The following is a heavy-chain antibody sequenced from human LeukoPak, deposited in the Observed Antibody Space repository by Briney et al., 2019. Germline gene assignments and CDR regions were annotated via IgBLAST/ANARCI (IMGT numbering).Heavy chain of an antibody. CDR3: AKVKARWFGELDAFDI. CDR1: GFTFSSYA. Sequence: GGSLRLSCAASGFTFSSYAMSWVRQAPGKGLEWVSAISGSGGSTYYADSVKGRFTISRDNSKNTLYLQMNSLRAEDTAVYYCAKVKARWFGELDAFDIWGQGTMVTVSS. V-gene: IGHV3-23*01. J-gene: IGHJ3*02. CDR2: ISGSGGST. D-gene: IGHD3-10*01.